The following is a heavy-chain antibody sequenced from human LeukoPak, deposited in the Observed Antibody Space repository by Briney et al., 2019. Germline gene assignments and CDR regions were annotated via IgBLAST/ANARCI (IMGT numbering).Heavy chain of an antibody. CDR1: GFNFSSYW. D-gene: IGHD1-1*01. V-gene: IGHV3-7*01. J-gene: IGHJ5*02. CDR3: ANARNDRDYSLDP. CDR2: IKQDGSEK. Sequence: GGSLRLSCAASGFNFSSYWMSWVRQAPGKGLEWVANIKQDGSEKYYVDSVKGRFTISRDNAKNSLYLQMNSLRAEDTAVYYCANARNDRDYSLDPWGQGTLVTVSS.